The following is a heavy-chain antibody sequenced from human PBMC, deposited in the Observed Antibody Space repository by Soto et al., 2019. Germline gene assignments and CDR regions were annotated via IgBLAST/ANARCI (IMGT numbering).Heavy chain of an antibody. CDR2: MNPNNGYT. V-gene: IGHV1-8*01. D-gene: IGHD6-25*01. J-gene: IGHJ4*02. CDR1: GDTFTKYD. CDR3: ARRKERSGPNYFDY. Sequence: QVQLVQSGAEVKKPGASVKVSCKASGDTFTKYDINWVRQAPGQGLEWMGWMNPNNGYTGYAQKFRGRVTMTRDTSISTAYMELSSLTSEDTAVYYCARRKERSGPNYFDYWGQATLVTVSS.